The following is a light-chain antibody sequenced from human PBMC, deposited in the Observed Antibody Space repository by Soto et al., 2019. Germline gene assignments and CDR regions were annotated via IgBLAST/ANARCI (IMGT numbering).Light chain of an antibody. J-gene: IGKJ5*01. CDR3: QQSYSTRIT. V-gene: IGKV1-39*01. Sequence: DIQITQSPSSLSASIGDRVTITCQASQNITNNLSWYQQKPGKAPNLLIYHASKLAKGVTSRFSGSGSGTEFTLTISSLQSEDFATYYCQQSYSTRITFGQGTRLEIK. CDR2: HAS. CDR1: QNITNN.